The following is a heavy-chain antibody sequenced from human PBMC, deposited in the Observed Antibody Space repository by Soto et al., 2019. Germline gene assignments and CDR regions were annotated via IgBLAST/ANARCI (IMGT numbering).Heavy chain of an antibody. CDR3: ARDMEPAMVSNWFDP. CDR2: ISYDGSNK. Sequence: QVQLVESGGGVVQPGRSLRLSCAASGFTFSSYAMHWVRQAPGKGLEWVAVISYDGSNKYYADSVKGRFTISRDNSKNTLYLQMNSLRAEDTAVYYCARDMEPAMVSNWFDPWGQGTLVTVSS. D-gene: IGHD5-18*01. J-gene: IGHJ5*02. CDR1: GFTFSSYA. V-gene: IGHV3-30-3*01.